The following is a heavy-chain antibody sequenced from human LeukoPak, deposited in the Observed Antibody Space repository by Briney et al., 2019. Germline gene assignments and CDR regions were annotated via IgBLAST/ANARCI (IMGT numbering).Heavy chain of an antibody. J-gene: IGHJ2*01. V-gene: IGHV4-4*08. CDR3: ARRAYYDSSGYHPTSGYFDL. CDR2: IYSNGIT. CDR1: GGSMFSYY. Sequence: PSETLSLTCSVSGGSMFSYYWNWIRQPPGKGLEWIGYIYSNGITKYSPSLRSRGTISFATSRNQFSLRLTSVTAADTAIYYCARRAYYDSSGYHPTSGYFDLRGRGTLVTVSS. D-gene: IGHD3-22*01.